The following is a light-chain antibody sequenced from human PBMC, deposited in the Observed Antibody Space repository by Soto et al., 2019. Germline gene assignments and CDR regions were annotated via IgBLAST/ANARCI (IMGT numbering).Light chain of an antibody. J-gene: IGKJ5*01. CDR3: QQYGSSPIT. Sequence: DIVLTQAPGTLSLSRGDRATLSCRASQSVSTSYLAWYQQKPGQAPRLLIYGASSRATGIPDRFSGSGSGTDFTLTISRLEPDDFAVYYCQQYGSSPITFGQGTRLEI. CDR2: GAS. V-gene: IGKV3-20*01. CDR1: QSVSTSY.